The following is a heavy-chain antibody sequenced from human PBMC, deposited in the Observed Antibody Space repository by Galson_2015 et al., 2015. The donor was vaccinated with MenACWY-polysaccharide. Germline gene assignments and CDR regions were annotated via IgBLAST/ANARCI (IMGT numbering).Heavy chain of an antibody. Sequence: SLRLSCAASGFTLSTYWMSWVRQAPGRGLEWVSAITGSGGNTFYADSVKGRFTISRDNAKNTLYLQMNSLRAEDTAVYYCATEKGHALDYWGQGTLVTVSS. CDR1: GFTLSTYW. J-gene: IGHJ4*02. V-gene: IGHV3-23*01. CDR3: ATEKGHALDY. CDR2: ITGSGGNT.